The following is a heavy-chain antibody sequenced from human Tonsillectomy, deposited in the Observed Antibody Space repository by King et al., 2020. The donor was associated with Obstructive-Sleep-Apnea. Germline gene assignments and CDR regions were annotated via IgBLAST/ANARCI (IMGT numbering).Heavy chain of an antibody. D-gene: IGHD2-2*01. CDR1: GYIFTSYG. CDR3: ARDRVCSSTSCYGVDDYYGMDV. CDR2: ISPSNDNP. V-gene: IGHV1-18*04. Sequence: QLVQSGAEVKKPGASVKVSSKASGYIFTSYGISWVRQAPGQGLEWMGWISPSNDNPNYAQKAQGRVTVTTDTSTSTAYMELRNLRSDDTAVYYCARDRVCSSTSCYGVDDYYGMDVWGQGTTVTVSS. J-gene: IGHJ6*02.